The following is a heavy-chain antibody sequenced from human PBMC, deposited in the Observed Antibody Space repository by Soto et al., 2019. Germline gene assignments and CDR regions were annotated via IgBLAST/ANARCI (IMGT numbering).Heavy chain of an antibody. D-gene: IGHD6-13*01. CDR3: ATLIAAAGTFNWFDP. V-gene: IGHV4-30-4*01. CDR1: GGSISSGDYY. J-gene: IGHJ5*02. Sequence: QVQLQESGPGLVKPSQTLSLTCTVSGGSISSGDYYWSWIRQPPGKGLEWIGYVHYSGTTYYNPSLTSRVTISLDTSKNQFSLKLSSVTAADTAVYYCATLIAAAGTFNWFDPWGQGTLVTVSS. CDR2: VHYSGTT.